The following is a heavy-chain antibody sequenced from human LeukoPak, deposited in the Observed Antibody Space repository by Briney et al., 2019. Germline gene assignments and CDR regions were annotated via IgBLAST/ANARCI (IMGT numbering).Heavy chain of an antibody. Sequence: GGSLRLSCAASGFTVSSKHMGWVRQAPGKGLDWVLSIYSGGSIYFADSVKGRFTISRDNSENTLYLQINSLRAEDTALYYCATVGRNNWFDLWGQGTPVTVSS. V-gene: IGHV3-53*01. CDR1: GFTVSSKH. J-gene: IGHJ5*02. CDR2: IYSGGSI. CDR3: ATVGRNNWFDL.